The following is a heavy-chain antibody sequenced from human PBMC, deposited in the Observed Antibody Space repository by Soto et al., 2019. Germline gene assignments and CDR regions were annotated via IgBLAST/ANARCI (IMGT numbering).Heavy chain of an antibody. CDR1: GGTFSSYA. CDR2: IIPIFGTA. J-gene: IGHJ6*02. CDR3: AVGRQQQLYYYYGMDV. Sequence: RASVKVSCKASGGTFSSYAISWVRQAPGQGLEWMGGIIPIFGTANYAQKFQGRVTITADKSTSTAYMELSSLRSEDTAVYYCAVGRQQQLYYYYGMDVWGQGTTVTVSS. D-gene: IGHD6-13*01. V-gene: IGHV1-69*06.